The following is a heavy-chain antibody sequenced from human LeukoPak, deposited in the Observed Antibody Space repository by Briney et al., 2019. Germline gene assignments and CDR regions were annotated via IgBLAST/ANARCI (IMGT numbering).Heavy chain of an antibody. Sequence: AAVKVSCKTSGYTFTGYYIHWVREAPGQGPGWMGWINTNSGGTSYAQKLQGRVTMTRDTAISTAYMELSRLRSDDTAAYYCASGGAVAGLEIYYFDYWGQGTLVTVSS. D-gene: IGHD6-19*01. CDR1: GYTFTGYY. CDR2: INTNSGGT. CDR3: ASGGAVAGLEIYYFDY. V-gene: IGHV1-2*02. J-gene: IGHJ4*02.